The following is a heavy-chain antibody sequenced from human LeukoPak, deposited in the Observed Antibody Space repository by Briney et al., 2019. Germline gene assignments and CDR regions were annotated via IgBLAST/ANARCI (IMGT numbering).Heavy chain of an antibody. CDR2: ISSSGSI. V-gene: IGHV3-48*03. D-gene: IGHD4-23*01. CDR3: AREGYGGTSDAFDI. Sequence: GGSLRLYCATSGFTFSTYEMDWVRQAPGKGLEWVSYISSSGSIYYTDSVKGRFTISRDNAKNSLYLQMNSLRAEDTAIHYCAREGYGGTSDAFDIWGQGTMVTVSS. CDR1: GFTFSTYE. J-gene: IGHJ3*02.